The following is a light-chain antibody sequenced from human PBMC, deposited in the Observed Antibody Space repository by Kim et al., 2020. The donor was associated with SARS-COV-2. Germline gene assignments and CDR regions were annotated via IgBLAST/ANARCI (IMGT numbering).Light chain of an antibody. CDR2: DAS. V-gene: IGKV1-5*01. CDR3: QQNDSYST. J-gene: IGKJ2*01. Sequence: QMTQSPSTLSASVGDRVTITCRASQSISNWLAWYQQKPGKAPNLLIFDASSLKSGVPSRFSGSGSGTEFTLTISSLQPDDFATYFCQQNDSYSTFGQRTKLEIK. CDR1: QSISNW.